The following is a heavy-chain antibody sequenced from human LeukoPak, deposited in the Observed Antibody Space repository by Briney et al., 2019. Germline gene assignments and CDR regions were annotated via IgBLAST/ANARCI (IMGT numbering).Heavy chain of an antibody. J-gene: IGHJ4*02. V-gene: IGHV1-8*01. CDR1: GYTFTSYD. CDR2: MIPNSGDT. Sequence: ASVKVSCKVSGYTFTSYDIHWLRQVAGQGLEWMGWMIPNSGDTAYAQKFQGRVTMTRNTSISTAYMELSSLRSDDTAVYYCARSVATYGDYFDYWGQGTLVTVSS. CDR3: ARSVATYGDYFDY. D-gene: IGHD4-17*01.